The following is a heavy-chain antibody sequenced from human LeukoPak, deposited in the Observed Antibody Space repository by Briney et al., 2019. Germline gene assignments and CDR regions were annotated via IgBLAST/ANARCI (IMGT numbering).Heavy chain of an antibody. Sequence: PGGSLRLSCAVFGPGFPFSNAWMSWVRQAPGKGLEWVSAISGSGGSTYYADSVKGRFTISRDNSKNTLYLQMNSLRAEDTAVYYCANSRKQQSVPWTLLAFDYWGQGTLVTVSS. CDR1: GFPFSNAW. CDR3: ANSRKQQSVPWTLLAFDY. CDR2: ISGSGGST. V-gene: IGHV3-23*01. D-gene: IGHD6-13*01. J-gene: IGHJ4*02.